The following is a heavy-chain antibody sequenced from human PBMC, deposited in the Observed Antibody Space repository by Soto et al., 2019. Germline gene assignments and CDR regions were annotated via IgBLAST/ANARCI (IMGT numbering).Heavy chain of an antibody. CDR3: ARSLNCSGGSCYFSFDY. CDR2: IYYSGST. D-gene: IGHD2-15*01. V-gene: IGHV4-31*03. J-gene: IGHJ4*02. Sequence: QVQLQESGPGLVKPSQTLSLTCTVSGGSISSGGYYWSWIRQHPGKGLEWIGYIYYSGSTYYNPSLKSRVTISVDTSKNQFSLKLSSVTAADTAVHYCARSLNCSGGSCYFSFDYWGQGTLVTVSS. CDR1: GGSISSGGYY.